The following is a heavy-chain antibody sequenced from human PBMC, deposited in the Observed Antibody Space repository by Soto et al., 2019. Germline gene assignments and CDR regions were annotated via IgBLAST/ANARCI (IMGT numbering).Heavy chain of an antibody. CDR1: GYTFTNYG. D-gene: IGHD4-4*01. V-gene: IGHV1-18*03. Sequence: ASVKVSCKASGYTFTNYGISWVRQAPGQGLEWMGWISTFSGNTNYAQKLQGRVTMTTDTSTSTAYMELTSLRSDDMAVYYCARDTAVTNAAIRMAYWGQGTLVTVSS. CDR2: ISTFSGNT. J-gene: IGHJ4*02. CDR3: ARDTAVTNAAIRMAY.